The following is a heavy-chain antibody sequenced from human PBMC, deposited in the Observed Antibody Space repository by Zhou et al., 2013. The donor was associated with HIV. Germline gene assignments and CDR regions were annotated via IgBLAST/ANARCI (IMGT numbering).Heavy chain of an antibody. CDR1: GGTFSSYA. J-gene: IGHJ6*03. Sequence: QVQLVQSGAEVKKPGSSVKVSCKASGGTFSSYAISWVRQAPGQGLEWMGGIIPIFGTANYAQKFQGRVTITADESTSTAYMELSSLRSEDTAVYYCASRGGGYCSSTSCYTAHYYYMDVWGKGTTVTVSS. D-gene: IGHD2-2*02. CDR3: ASRGGGYCSSTSCYTAHYYYMDV. CDR2: IIPIFGTA. V-gene: IGHV1-69*12.